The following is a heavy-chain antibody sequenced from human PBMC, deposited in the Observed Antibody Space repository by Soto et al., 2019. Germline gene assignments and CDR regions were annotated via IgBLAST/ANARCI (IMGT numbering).Heavy chain of an antibody. CDR1: GGSFSGYY. CDR2: INHSGST. J-gene: IGHJ4*02. Sequence: SETLSLTCAVYGGSFSGYYWSWIRQPPGKGLEWIGEINHSGSTNYNPSLKSRVTISVDTSKNQFSLKLSSVTAADTAVYYCARVGYQLQRLDYWGQGTLVTVSS. D-gene: IGHD2-2*01. V-gene: IGHV4-34*01. CDR3: ARVGYQLQRLDY.